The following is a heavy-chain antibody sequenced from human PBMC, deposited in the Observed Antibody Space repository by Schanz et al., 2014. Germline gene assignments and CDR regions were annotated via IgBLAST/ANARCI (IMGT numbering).Heavy chain of an antibody. V-gene: IGHV3-48*01. CDR1: GFGFSSYS. D-gene: IGHD1-26*01. CDR2: ISGSSRTI. J-gene: IGHJ4*02. Sequence: EVQLVESGGTLVRPGGSLRLSCAASGFGFSSYSLNWVRQAPGKGLEWVSYISGSSRTIYYADSMKGRFTVSRDNAENALYQQMNSQRAEDTGLYVCARGGSGSHYRLDYWGQGTLVTVSS. CDR3: ARGGSGSHYRLDY.